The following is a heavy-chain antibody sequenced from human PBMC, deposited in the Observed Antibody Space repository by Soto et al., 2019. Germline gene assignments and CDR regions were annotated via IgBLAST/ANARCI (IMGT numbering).Heavy chain of an antibody. Sequence: PSETLSLTCTVSGDSISSYYWSWIRQPPGKGLEWIGYIYYSGNTNYNPSLKSRVTISVDTSKNQFSLKLTSVTAADTAVYYCARDRGQWSEYWGQGTLVTVSS. CDR3: ARDRGQWSEY. CDR1: GDSISSYY. CDR2: IYYSGNT. V-gene: IGHV4-59*01. J-gene: IGHJ4*02. D-gene: IGHD6-19*01.